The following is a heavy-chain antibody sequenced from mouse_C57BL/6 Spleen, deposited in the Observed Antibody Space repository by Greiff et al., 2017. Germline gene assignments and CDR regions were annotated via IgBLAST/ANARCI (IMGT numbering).Heavy chain of an antibody. Sequence: LQESGAELVRPGTSVKMSCKASGYTFTNYWIGWAKQRPGHGLEWIGDIYPGGGYTNYNEKFKGKATLTADKSSSTAYMQFSSLTSEDSAIYYCARSHYGSYCFDYWGQGTTLTVSA. D-gene: IGHD1-1*01. CDR1: GYTFTNYW. CDR2: IYPGGGYT. CDR3: ARSHYGSYCFDY. V-gene: IGHV1-63*01. J-gene: IGHJ2*01.